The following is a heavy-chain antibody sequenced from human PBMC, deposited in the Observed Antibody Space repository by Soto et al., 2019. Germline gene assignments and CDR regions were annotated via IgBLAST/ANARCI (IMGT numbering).Heavy chain of an antibody. V-gene: IGHV5-51*01. CDR1: GYSFTSYL. Sequence: PGDSLRISCKGSGYSFTSYLIGWVRQMPGKGLEWMGIIYPGDSDTRYSPSFQGQVTISADKSISTAYLQWSSLKASDTAMYYCARSYSSSWSDILEPTKNYFGIDVWGQGTTVTVSS. J-gene: IGHJ6*02. CDR3: ARSYSSSWSDILEPTKNYFGIDV. D-gene: IGHD6-13*01. CDR2: IYPGDSDT.